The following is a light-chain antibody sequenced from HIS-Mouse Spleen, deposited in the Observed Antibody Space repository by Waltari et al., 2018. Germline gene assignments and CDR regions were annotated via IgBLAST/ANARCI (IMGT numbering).Light chain of an antibody. J-gene: IGLJ3*02. CDR2: DVS. CDR3: SSYTSRSPRV. V-gene: IGLV2-14*03. CDR1: SSDVGGYNY. Sequence: QSALTQPASVSGSPGQSITISCTGTSSDVGGYNYVSWYQQQPGKAPKLMIYDVSNRPSGVSNRFSGSKSCNPASLTISGLQAEEEADYYCSSYTSRSPRVFGGGTKLTVL.